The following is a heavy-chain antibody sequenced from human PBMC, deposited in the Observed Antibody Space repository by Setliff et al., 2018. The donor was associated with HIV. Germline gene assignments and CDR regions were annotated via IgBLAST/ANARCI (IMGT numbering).Heavy chain of an antibody. CDR3: GRDYWGSIDY. D-gene: IGHD7-27*01. CDR2: SRNSGRT. J-gene: IGHJ4*02. CDR1: GGSMKTFD. V-gene: IGHV4-59*01. Sequence: SETLSLTCTVSGGSMKTFDWGWIRQPPGKGLEWIGYSRNSGRTNCNPSLQSRVTISVDTSKSQFSLTLRSVTAADTAVYYCGRDYWGSIDYWGQGILVTVSS.